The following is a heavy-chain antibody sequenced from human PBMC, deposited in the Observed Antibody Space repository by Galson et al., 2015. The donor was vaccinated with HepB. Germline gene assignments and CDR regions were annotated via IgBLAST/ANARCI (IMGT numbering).Heavy chain of an antibody. D-gene: IGHD2-2*01. CDR3: AADAPPSYCSSTSCYEDGPRGWFDP. Sequence: SVKVSCKASGFTFTSSAVQWVRQARGQRLEWIGWIVVGSGNTNYAQKFQERVTITRDMSTSTAYMELSSLRSEDTAVYYCAADAPPSYCSSTSCYEDGPRGWFDPWGQGTLVTVSS. CDR1: GFTFTSSA. J-gene: IGHJ5*02. CDR2: IVVGSGNT. V-gene: IGHV1-58*01.